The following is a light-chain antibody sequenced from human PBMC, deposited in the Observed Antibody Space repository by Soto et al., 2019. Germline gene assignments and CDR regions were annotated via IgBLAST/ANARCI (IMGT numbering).Light chain of an antibody. Sequence: DIQMTQSPSSLSASVGDRVTITCRASQSVSSYLNWYQQKVGKAPKLLIYAASSLQSGVPSRFSGSGSGTDFTLTISSLQPEDFATYYCQQGYNSPWTFGQGTKVEIK. CDR3: QQGYNSPWT. CDR1: QSVSSY. V-gene: IGKV1-39*01. J-gene: IGKJ1*01. CDR2: AAS.